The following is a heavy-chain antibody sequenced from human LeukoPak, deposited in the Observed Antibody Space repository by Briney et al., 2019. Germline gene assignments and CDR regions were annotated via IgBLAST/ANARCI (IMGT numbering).Heavy chain of an antibody. D-gene: IGHD3-22*01. CDR2: MRSKTQNYAT. Sequence: PGGSPKLSCAASGFTFSDSGMHWVRQAPGKGLEWVGRMRSKTQNYATAYAASVKGRFTISRDDSKNTAFLQMNSLKTEDTAVYYCTNYDDSSDLWGYWGQGTLVTVSS. J-gene: IGHJ4*02. CDR3: TNYDDSSDLWGY. V-gene: IGHV3-73*01. CDR1: GFTFSDSG.